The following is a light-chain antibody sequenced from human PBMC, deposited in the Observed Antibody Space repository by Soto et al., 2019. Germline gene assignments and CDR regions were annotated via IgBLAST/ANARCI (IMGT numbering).Light chain of an antibody. V-gene: IGLV2-8*01. Sequence: QSALTQPPSASGSPGQSVAISCTGTSSDVGGYNYVSWYQQHPGKAPKLMIYEVNKRPSGVPDRFSGSKSGNTASLTVSGLKAEDEAGYYCSSYAGRSNVFGTGTKVTVL. CDR3: SSYAGRSNV. CDR2: EVN. J-gene: IGLJ1*01. CDR1: SSDVGGYNY.